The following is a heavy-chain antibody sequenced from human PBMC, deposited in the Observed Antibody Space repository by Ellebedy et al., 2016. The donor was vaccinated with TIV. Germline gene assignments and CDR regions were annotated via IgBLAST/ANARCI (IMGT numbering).Heavy chain of an antibody. D-gene: IGHD2-21*01. CDR2: IIPILGIA. CDR3: ARHIVGEVVWFDP. V-gene: IGHV1-69*04. J-gene: IGHJ5*02. Sequence: SVKVSXKASGGTFSSYAISWVRQAPGQGLEWMGRIIPILGIANYAQKFQGRVTITADKSTSTAYMELSSLRSEDTAVYYCARHIVGEVVWFDPWGQGTLVTVSS. CDR1: GGTFSSYA.